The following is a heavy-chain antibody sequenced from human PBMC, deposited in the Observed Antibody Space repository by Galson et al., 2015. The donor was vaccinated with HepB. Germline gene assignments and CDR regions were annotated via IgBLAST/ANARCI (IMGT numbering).Heavy chain of an antibody. CDR2: ISGSGGST. V-gene: IGHV3-23*01. CDR1: GFSFSSYA. Sequence: SLRLSCAASGFSFSSYAMTWVRQAPGKGLEWASGISGSGGSTYYADSVKGRFTISRDNSKNTLYLQMNSLRAEDTAVYYCAKESDLFDYWGQGALVTVSS. CDR3: AKESDLFDY. J-gene: IGHJ4*02.